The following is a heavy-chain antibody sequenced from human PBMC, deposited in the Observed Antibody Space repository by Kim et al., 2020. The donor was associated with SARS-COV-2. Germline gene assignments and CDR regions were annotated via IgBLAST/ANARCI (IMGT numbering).Heavy chain of an antibody. D-gene: IGHD6-19*01. CDR1: GFTFSSYG. V-gene: IGHV3-33*06. CDR3: AKDSIAVAGSLDY. CDR2: IWYDGSNK. J-gene: IGHJ4*02. Sequence: GGSLRLSCAASGFTFSSYGMHWVRQAPGKGLEWVAVIWYDGSNKYYADSVKGRFTISRDNSKNTLYLQMNSLRAEDTAVYYCAKDSIAVAGSLDYWGQGTLVTVSS.